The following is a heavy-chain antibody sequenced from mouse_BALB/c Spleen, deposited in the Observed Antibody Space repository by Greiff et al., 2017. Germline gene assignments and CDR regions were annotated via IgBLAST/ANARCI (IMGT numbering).Heavy chain of an antibody. V-gene: IGHV5-17*02. D-gene: IGHD2-4*01. CDR3: ARSTMITRTYPGWFDG. Sequence: EVKLVESGGGLVQPGGSRKLSCAASGFTFSSFGMHWVRQAPEKGLEWVAYISSGSSTIYYADTVKGRFTISRDNPKNTLFLQMTSLRSEDTAMYDCARSTMITRTYPGWFDGWGEGTLVTVSA. CDR2: ISSGSSTI. CDR1: GFTFSSFG. J-gene: IGHJ3*01.